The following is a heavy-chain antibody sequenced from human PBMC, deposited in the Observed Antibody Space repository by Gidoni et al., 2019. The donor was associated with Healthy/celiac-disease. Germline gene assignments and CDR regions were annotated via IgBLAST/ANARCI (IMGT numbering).Heavy chain of an antibody. D-gene: IGHD6-13*01. CDR3: ARSSSWYYFDY. J-gene: IGHJ4*02. CDR2: IGTAGDT. Sequence: EVQLVESGGGLVQPGGSLRLSCAASGFTFSSYDMHWVRQATGKGLEWVSAIGTAGDTYYPGSVKCRFTISRENAKNSVYLQRNSRRAGDTAVYYCARSSSWYYFDYWGQGTLVTGSS. CDR1: GFTFSSYD. V-gene: IGHV3-13*04.